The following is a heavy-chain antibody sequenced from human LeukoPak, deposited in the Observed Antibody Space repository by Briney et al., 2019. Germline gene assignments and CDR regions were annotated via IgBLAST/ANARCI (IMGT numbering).Heavy chain of an antibody. D-gene: IGHD3-22*01. J-gene: IGHJ4*02. CDR2: FNPTSGGT. V-gene: IGHV1-2*02. CDR3: AREYYFDNSGYYGVGDY. CDR1: GYTFTAYY. Sequence: ASVKVSCKVSGYTFTAYYIHWVRQAPGQGLEWMGWFNPTSGGTNYAQEFQGRVTMTRDTSISTAYMELSRLRSDDTAVYYCAREYYFDNSGYYGVGDYWGQGTLVTASS.